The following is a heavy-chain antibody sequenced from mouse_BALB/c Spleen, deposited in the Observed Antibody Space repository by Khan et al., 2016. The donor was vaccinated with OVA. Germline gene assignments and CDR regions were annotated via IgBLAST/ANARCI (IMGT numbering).Heavy chain of an antibody. D-gene: IGHD4-1*01. CDR1: GYTFTNYG. J-gene: IGHJ1*01. V-gene: IGHV9-3-1*01. CDR3: ARTGGYFDV. Sequence: QIQLVQSGPALKKPGETVQISCKASGYTFTNYGMNCVKQAPGTGLKWMGWINTYTGEPTYADDFKGRFAFFLETSSRPAYLQINHLKNEDTGTYFCARTGGYFDVWGAGTTVTVSS. CDR2: INTYTGEP.